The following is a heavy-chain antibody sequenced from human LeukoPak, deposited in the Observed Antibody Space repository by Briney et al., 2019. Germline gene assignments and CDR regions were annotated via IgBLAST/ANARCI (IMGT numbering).Heavy chain of an antibody. CDR3: ARGRWLPNAFDI. V-gene: IGHV4-59*11. CDR1: GGSISSHY. Sequence: SETLSLTCTVSGGSISSHYWSWIRQPPGKGLEWIGYVYYTGSTSYNPSLKSRVTISVDTSKNQFSLKLSSVTAADTAVYFCARGRWLPNAFDIWGQGTMVTVFS. J-gene: IGHJ3*02. CDR2: VYYTGST. D-gene: IGHD5-24*01.